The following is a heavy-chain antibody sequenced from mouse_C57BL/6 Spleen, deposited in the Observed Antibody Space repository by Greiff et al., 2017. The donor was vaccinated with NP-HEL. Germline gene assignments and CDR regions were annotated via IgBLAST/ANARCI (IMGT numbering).Heavy chain of an antibody. V-gene: IGHV14-1*01. CDR1: GFNIKDYY. Sequence: VQLQQSGAELVRPGASVKLSCTASGFNIKDYYMHWVKQRPEQGLEWIGRIDPEDGDTEYDPKFQGKATMTADTSSNTADLQLSSLTSEDTAVYYCTSYYGSSHFDYWGQGTTLTVSS. CDR2: IDPEDGDT. CDR3: TSYYGSSHFDY. D-gene: IGHD1-1*01. J-gene: IGHJ2*01.